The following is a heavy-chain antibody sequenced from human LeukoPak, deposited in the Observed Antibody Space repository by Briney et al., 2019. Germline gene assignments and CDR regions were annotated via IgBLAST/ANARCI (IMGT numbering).Heavy chain of an antibody. CDR1: GFTFSSYW. D-gene: IGHD2-15*01. CDR3: ARGYCSGRSCYSGFYFDY. J-gene: IGHJ4*02. Sequence: PGGSLRLSCAASGFTFSSYWMSWVRQAPGKGLEWVANIKQDGSEKYFVDSVKGRFTISRDNAKNSLYLQMNSLRAEDTAVYYCARGYCSGRSCYSGFYFDYWGQGTLVTVSS. V-gene: IGHV3-7*01. CDR2: IKQDGSEK.